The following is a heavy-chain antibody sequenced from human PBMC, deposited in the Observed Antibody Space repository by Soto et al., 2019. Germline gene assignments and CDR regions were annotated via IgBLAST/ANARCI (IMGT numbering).Heavy chain of an antibody. CDR3: ARTYYYDSSGYPGAFDI. Sequence: AAVKVSCKASGGTFSSYAISWVRQAPGQGLEWMGGIIPIFGTANYAQKFQGRVTITADESTSTAYMELSSLRSEDTAVYYCARTYYYDSSGYPGAFDIWGQGTMVTVSS. CDR1: GGTFSSYA. J-gene: IGHJ3*02. CDR2: IIPIFGTA. V-gene: IGHV1-69*01. D-gene: IGHD3-22*01.